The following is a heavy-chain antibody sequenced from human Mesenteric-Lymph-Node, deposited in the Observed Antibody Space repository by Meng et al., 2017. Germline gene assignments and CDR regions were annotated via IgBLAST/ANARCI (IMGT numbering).Heavy chain of an antibody. D-gene: IGHD6-13*01. CDR2: INGNHGGT. V-gene: IGHV1-2*06. CDR3: ARGSSSHWFDP. CDR1: GYTFTNYY. J-gene: IGHJ5*02. Sequence: ASVKVSCKASGYTFTNYYMHWVRQAPGQGLEWMGRINGNHGGTNYAQKFQGRVTMTRDTSIRTAYMELSSLRSDDTAVYYCARGSSSHWFDPWGQGTLVTVSS.